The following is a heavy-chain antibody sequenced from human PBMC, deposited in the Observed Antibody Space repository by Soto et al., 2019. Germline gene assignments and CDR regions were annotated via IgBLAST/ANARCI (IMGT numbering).Heavy chain of an antibody. V-gene: IGHV3-30-3*01. CDR2: ISYDGSNK. Sequence: GGSLRLSCAASGFTFSSYAMHWVRQAPGKGLEWVAVISYDGSNKYYADSVKGRFTISRDNSKNTLYLQMNSLRAEDTAVYYCARDVAVAGTLDYWGQGTLVTVSS. D-gene: IGHD6-19*01. CDR3: ARDVAVAGTLDY. J-gene: IGHJ4*02. CDR1: GFTFSSYA.